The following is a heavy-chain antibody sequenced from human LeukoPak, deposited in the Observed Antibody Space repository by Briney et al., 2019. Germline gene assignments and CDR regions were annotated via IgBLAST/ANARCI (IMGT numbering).Heavy chain of an antibody. CDR1: GFTFSSYW. V-gene: IGHV3-30*03. J-gene: IGHJ4*02. Sequence: GGSLRLSCAASGFTFSSYWMSWVRQAPGKGLEWVAVISYDGSNKYYADSVKGRFTISRDNSKNTLYLQMNSLRAEDTAVYYCARETTAFDYWGQGTLVTVSS. D-gene: IGHD4-11*01. CDR3: ARETTAFDY. CDR2: ISYDGSNK.